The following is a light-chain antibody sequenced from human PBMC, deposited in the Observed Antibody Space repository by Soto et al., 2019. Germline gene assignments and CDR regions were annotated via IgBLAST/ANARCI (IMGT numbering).Light chain of an antibody. J-gene: IGLJ1*01. V-gene: IGLV2-11*01. CDR3: CSYGGTFYV. CDR1: SSDVDDYNY. Sequence: QSALTQPRSVSGSPGQSVTISCTGTSSDVDDYNYVSWFQQHPGKAPKLMIYDVSERPSGVPDRFSGSKSGNTASLTISSLQAEDEADYYCCSYGGTFYVFGTGTKLTVL. CDR2: DVS.